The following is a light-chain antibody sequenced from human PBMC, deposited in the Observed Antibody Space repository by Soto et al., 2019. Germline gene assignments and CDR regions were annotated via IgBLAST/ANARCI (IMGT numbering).Light chain of an antibody. CDR2: STS. CDR1: SGSVSTNYN. CDR3: VLYMGSGISV. V-gene: IGLV8-61*01. J-gene: IGLJ2*01. Sequence: QTVVTQEPSFSVSPGGTVTLTCGLNSGSVSTNYNPSWYQQTPGQAPRTLIYSTSSRSSGVPDRFSGSILGNKAALTITGAQADDESDYYCVLYMGSGISVFGGGTKLTVL.